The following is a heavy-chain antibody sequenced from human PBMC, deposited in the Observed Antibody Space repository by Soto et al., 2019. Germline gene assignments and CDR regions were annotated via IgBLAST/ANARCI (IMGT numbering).Heavy chain of an antibody. CDR3: ARALYRSGTYYAFDN. J-gene: IGHJ4*02. CDR2: ISAYNGNT. CDR1: GYTSTNYD. V-gene: IGHV1-18*01. D-gene: IGHD1-26*01. Sequence: QVQLVQSGAEVKKPGASVKVSCKTSGYTSTNYDIGWVRQAPGQGLEWMGWISAYNGNTHYAQNLQGRVTMTTDTFTSTAYMELRSLRSDDTAVYYCARALYRSGTYYAFDNWGQGTLVTVSS.